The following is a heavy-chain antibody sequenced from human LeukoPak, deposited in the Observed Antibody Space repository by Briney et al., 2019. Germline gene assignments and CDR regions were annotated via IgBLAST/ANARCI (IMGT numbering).Heavy chain of an antibody. CDR1: GFTFGDYA. CDR3: TRYGDSSGYYYAYNWSDP. J-gene: IGHJ5*02. V-gene: IGHV3-49*03. D-gene: IGHD3-22*01. Sequence: GGSLRLSCAASGFTFGDYAMSWFRQAPGKGLEWVGFIRSKAYGGKTAYAPCVKGRSTISRDESKCMAYLQMNSLKTEDTAVYYCTRYGDSSGYYYAYNWSDPWGQGTLVTVSS. CDR2: IRSKAYGGKT.